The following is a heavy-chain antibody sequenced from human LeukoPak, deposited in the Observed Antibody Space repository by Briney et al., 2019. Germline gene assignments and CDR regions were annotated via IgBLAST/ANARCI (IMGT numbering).Heavy chain of an antibody. CDR3: AKSKTAVTTGYLDY. J-gene: IGHJ4*02. CDR1: GFTFSSYS. Sequence: GGSLRLSCAASGFTFSSYSMNWVRQAPGKGLEWVSLISWDGGSTYYADSVKGRFTISRDNSKNSLYLQMNSLRTEDTALYYCAKSKTAVTTGYLDYWGQGTLVTVSS. D-gene: IGHD4-17*01. V-gene: IGHV3-43*01. CDR2: ISWDGGST.